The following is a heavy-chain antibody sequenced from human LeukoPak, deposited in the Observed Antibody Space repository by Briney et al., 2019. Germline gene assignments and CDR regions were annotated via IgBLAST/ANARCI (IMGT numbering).Heavy chain of an antibody. Sequence: PSETLSLTCTVSGGSISSYYWSWIRQPPGKGLEWIGYIYYSGSTYYNPSLKSRVTISVDTSKNQFSLKLSSVTAADTAVYYCARDRLGYCSSTSCTYYYYGMDVWGQGTTVTVSS. CDR1: GGSISSYY. CDR2: IYYSGST. D-gene: IGHD2-2*01. V-gene: IGHV4-59*06. CDR3: ARDRLGYCSSTSCTYYYYGMDV. J-gene: IGHJ6*02.